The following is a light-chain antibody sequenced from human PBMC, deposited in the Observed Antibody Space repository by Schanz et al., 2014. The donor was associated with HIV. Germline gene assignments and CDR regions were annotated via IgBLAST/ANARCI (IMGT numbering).Light chain of an antibody. Sequence: AIRITQSPSSLSASTGDRVNITCRASQTISNYLAWYRQKPGKAPKLLIYAASTLQDGVPLRFSGSGSGTEFTLTILSLQPEDFATYYCLQHNTYPRTFGQGTKVEI. CDR2: AAS. J-gene: IGKJ1*01. V-gene: IGKV1-8*01. CDR3: LQHNTYPRT. CDR1: QTISNY.